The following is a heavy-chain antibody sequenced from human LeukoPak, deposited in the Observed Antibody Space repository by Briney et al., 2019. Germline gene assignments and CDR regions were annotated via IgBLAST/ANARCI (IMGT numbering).Heavy chain of an antibody. CDR3: ARDRWDCSSTSCYHYMDV. D-gene: IGHD2-2*01. CDR1: GFNFDDYA. J-gene: IGHJ6*03. Sequence: PGGSLRLSCVASGFNFDDYAMHWVRQVPGKGLEWVSSISSSSSYIYYADSVKGRFTISRDNAKNSLYLQMNSLRAEDTAVYYCARDRWDCSSTSCYHYMDVWGKGTTVTISS. V-gene: IGHV3-21*01. CDR2: ISSSSSYI.